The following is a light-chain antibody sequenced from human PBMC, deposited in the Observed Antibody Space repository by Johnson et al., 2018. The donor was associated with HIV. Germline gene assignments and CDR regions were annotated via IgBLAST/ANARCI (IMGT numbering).Light chain of an antibody. CDR2: ENN. V-gene: IGLV1-51*02. CDR3: ETWDSSLSAHYV. Sequence: QSVLTQPPSVSAAPGQKVTISCSGTSSNIGNNYVSWYQQFPGTAPKLLIYENNKRPSGIPDRFSGSKSGTSATLGITGLQTGDEADYYCETWDSSLSAHYVFGTVTQIPVL. J-gene: IGLJ1*01. CDR1: SSNIGNNY.